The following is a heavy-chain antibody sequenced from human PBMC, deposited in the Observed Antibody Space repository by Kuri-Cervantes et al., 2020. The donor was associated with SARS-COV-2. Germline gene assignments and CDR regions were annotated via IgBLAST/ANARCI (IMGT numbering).Heavy chain of an antibody. J-gene: IGHJ2*01. CDR3: ARGGHFTNGVSFGDFYFSL. Sequence: GESLKISCAASGFTFSSYAMSWVRQAPGKGLEWVSAISGSGGSTYYADSVKGRFTISRDKTENSLYLQMNSMSAEDTAVYYCARGGHFTNGVSFGDFYFSLWGRGALVTVSS. CDR1: GFTFSSYA. D-gene: IGHD2-8*01. CDR2: ISGSGGST. V-gene: IGHV3-23*01.